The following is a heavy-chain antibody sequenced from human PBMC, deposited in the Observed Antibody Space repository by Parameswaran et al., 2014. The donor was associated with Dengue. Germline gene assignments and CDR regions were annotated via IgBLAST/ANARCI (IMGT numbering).Heavy chain of an antibody. CDR2: IKQDGSEK. CDR1: GFTFSSYW. CDR3: ARECYYYDSSGYYSLCGMDV. Sequence: GESLKISCAASGFTFSSYWMSWVRQAPGKGLEWVANIKQDGSEKYYVDSVKGRFTISRDNAKNSLYLQMNSLRAEDTAVYYCARECYYYDSSGYYSLCGMDVWGQGPRSPSP. D-gene: IGHD3-22*01. V-gene: IGHV3-7*01. J-gene: IGHJ6*02.